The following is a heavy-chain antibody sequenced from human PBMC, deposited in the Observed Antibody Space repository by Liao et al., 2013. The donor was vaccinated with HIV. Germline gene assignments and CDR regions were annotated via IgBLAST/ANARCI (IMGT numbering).Heavy chain of an antibody. CDR1: GGSISSYY. V-gene: IGHV4-4*07. CDR2: IYTSGST. Sequence: QVRLQKSGPGLVKPSETLSLTCTVSGGSISSYYWSWIRQPAGKGLEWIGRIYTSGSTNYNPSLKSRVTISVDTSKNQFSLKLSSVTAADTAVYYCARGKLVFWRPYYDYWGQGTLVTVSS. D-gene: IGHD3-3*01. CDR3: ARGKLVFWRPYYDY. J-gene: IGHJ4*02.